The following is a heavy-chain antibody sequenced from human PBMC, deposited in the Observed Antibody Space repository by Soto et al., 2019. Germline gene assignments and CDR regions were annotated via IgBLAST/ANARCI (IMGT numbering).Heavy chain of an antibody. D-gene: IGHD1-1*01. CDR1: GFTFSSYG. J-gene: IGHJ4*01. V-gene: IGHV3-30*18. Sequence: QVQLVESGGGVVQPGRSLRLSCAASGFTFSSYGMHWVRQAPGKGLQWVAVISYDGNNKYYADSVKGRFTISRDNSKNTLYLQMNSLRAEDTAVYYCAKAVYNWNDGFFAYWGHGTLVTVSS. CDR3: AKAVYNWNDGFFAY. CDR2: ISYDGNNK.